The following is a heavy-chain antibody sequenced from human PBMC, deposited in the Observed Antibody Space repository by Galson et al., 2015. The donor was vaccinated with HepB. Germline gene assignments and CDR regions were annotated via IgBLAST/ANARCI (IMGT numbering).Heavy chain of an antibody. V-gene: IGHV3-15*01. CDR3: STDDWTGENFDS. Sequence: SLRLSCAASGFTFSHAWMSWVRQAPGKGLEWVGRIKSKTDGGTTDYAAPVKGRFTISRDDSKNTLYLQMHSLKTEDTAVYYCSTDDWTGENFDSWGQGTLVTVSS. CDR2: IKSKTDGGTT. D-gene: IGHD3/OR15-3a*01. J-gene: IGHJ4*02. CDR1: GFTFSHAW.